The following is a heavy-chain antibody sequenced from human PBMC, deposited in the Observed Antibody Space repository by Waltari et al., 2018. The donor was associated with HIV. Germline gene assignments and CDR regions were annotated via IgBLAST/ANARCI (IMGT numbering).Heavy chain of an antibody. Sequence: EVQLVQSGAEVKKPGESLKISCKGSGYSFTSYWIGWVRQMPGKGLEWMGIIYPGDSDTRYSPSFQGQVTMSADKSISTAYLQWSSLKASDTAMYYCATSSRTYYYDSSGYPSAFDIWGQGTMVTVSS. CDR2: IYPGDSDT. J-gene: IGHJ3*02. CDR1: GYSFTSYW. V-gene: IGHV5-51*01. CDR3: ATSSRTYYYDSSGYPSAFDI. D-gene: IGHD3-22*01.